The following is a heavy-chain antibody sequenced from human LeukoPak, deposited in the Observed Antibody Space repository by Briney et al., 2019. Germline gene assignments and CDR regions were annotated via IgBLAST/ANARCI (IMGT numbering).Heavy chain of an antibody. D-gene: IGHD2-8*01. Sequence: GGSLRLSCAASEFSVGSNYMTWVRQAPGKGLEWVSLIYSGGSTYYADSVKGRFTISRDNSKNTLYLQMNSLRAEDTAVYYCARDPPCTNGVCYPYWYFDLWGRGTLVTVSS. V-gene: IGHV3-66*01. CDR3: ARDPPCTNGVCYPYWYFDL. CDR1: EFSVGSNY. J-gene: IGHJ2*01. CDR2: IYSGGST.